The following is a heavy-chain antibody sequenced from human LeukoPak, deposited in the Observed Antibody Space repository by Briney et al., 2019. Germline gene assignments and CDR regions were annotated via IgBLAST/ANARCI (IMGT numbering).Heavy chain of an antibody. CDR1: GFTFSNYS. V-gene: IGHV3-21*01. CDR3: AELGITMIGGV. D-gene: IGHD3-10*02. J-gene: IGHJ6*04. CDR2: ISGSSSYI. Sequence: GGSLRLSCAASGFTFSNYSMNWVRQAPGKGLEWVSSISGSSSYINYADSVKGRFTISRDNAKNSLYLQMNSLRAEDTAVYYCAELGITMIGGVWGKGTTVTISS.